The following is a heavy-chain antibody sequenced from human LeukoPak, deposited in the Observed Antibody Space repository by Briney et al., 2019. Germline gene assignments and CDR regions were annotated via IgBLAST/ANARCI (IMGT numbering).Heavy chain of an antibody. D-gene: IGHD6-13*01. CDR3: ARDSAGNDY. Sequence: PGGSLRLSCAASGFTFSTYWMSWVRQAPGKGLEWVANIKQDGSEKYYVDSVKGRFTISRDSAKNSLNLQMNSLRAEDAAMYYCARDSAGNDYWGQGTLVTVSS. V-gene: IGHV3-7*01. CDR2: IKQDGSEK. J-gene: IGHJ4*02. CDR1: GFTFSTYW.